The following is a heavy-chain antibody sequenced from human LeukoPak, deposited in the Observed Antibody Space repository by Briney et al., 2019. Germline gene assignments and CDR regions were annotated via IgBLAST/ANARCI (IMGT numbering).Heavy chain of an antibody. V-gene: IGHV4-39*07. CDR1: GGSISSSSSY. Sequence: SETLSLTCSVSGGSISSSSSYWGWIRQPPGKGLEWIGSIYYSGSTYYNPSLKSRVTISVDTSKNQFSLKLSSVTAADTAVYYCARDGTRVAAAGLEWDVNWFDPWGQGTLVTVSS. CDR3: ARDGTRVAAAGLEWDVNWFDP. D-gene: IGHD6-13*01. J-gene: IGHJ5*02. CDR2: IYYSGST.